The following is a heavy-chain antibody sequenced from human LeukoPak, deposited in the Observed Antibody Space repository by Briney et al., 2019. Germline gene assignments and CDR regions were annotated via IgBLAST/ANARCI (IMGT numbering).Heavy chain of an antibody. CDR3: AGHKPDLGIGY. CDR1: GDTFTSYA. Sequence: SVKVSCKASGDTFTSYAMSWVRQAPGQGLEWMGGIIPIFGNANYAQKFQGRVTISADKSTSTAYMEPSSLRSEDTAVYYCAGHKPDLGIGYWGQGTLVTVAS. CDR2: IIPIFGNA. V-gene: IGHV1-69*06. D-gene: IGHD1-14*01. J-gene: IGHJ4*02.